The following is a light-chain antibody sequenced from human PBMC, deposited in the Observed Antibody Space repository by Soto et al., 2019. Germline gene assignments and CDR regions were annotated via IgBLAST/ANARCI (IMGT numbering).Light chain of an antibody. CDR1: QSVTTN. J-gene: IGKJ1*01. Sequence: VMTQSPATLSVSPGERATLSCRASQSVTTNLAWYQQKPGQAPRLLIYDTSTRATGVPARFSGSGSGTEFTLTIYSLQSEDFAVYYCQQYNNWPPWTFGQGTKV. CDR3: QQYNNWPPWT. CDR2: DTS. V-gene: IGKV3-15*01.